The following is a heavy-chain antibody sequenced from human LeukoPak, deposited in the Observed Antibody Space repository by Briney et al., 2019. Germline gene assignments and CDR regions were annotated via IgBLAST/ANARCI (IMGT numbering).Heavy chain of an antibody. CDR2: IYSGGST. Sequence: GGSLRLSCAASGFTVSSNYMSWVRQAPGKGLEWVSVIYSGGSTYYADSVKGRFTISRDNSKNTLYLQMNSLRAEDTAVYYCARGSRTTGTTSGLFYWGQGTLVTVSS. J-gene: IGHJ4*02. CDR1: GFTVSSNY. CDR3: ARGSRTTGTTSGLFY. D-gene: IGHD1-1*01. V-gene: IGHV3-53*01.